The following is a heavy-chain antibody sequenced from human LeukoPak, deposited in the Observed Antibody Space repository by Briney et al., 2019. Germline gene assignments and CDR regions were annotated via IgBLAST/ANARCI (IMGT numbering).Heavy chain of an antibody. D-gene: IGHD3-9*01. CDR3: ARENGILRYFDLFSRTYYNYGMDV. CDR2: IRRKGYGGTA. V-gene: IGHV3-49*04. J-gene: IGHJ6*02. Sequence: GGSLRLSCTASGFTFGDYALTCVRQSPGKGLECVGFIRRKGYGGTAEYAASVKGRFIISRDDSRSIAYLQMNSLKTEDTAVYYCARENGILRYFDLFSRTYYNYGMDVWGQGSTVTVSS. CDR1: GFTFGDYA.